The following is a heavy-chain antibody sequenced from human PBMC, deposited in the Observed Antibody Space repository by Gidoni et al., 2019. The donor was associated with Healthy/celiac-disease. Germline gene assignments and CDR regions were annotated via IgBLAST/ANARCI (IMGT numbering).Heavy chain of an antibody. CDR3: ARVKYNWNDVGAFDI. V-gene: IGHV4-34*01. CDR1: GGSFSGYY. J-gene: IGHJ3*02. CDR2: INHSGST. D-gene: IGHD1-1*01. Sequence: QVQLQQWGAGLLKPSETLSLTCAVYGGSFSGYYWSWIRQPPGKGLEWIGEINHSGSTNYNPSLKSRVTISVDTSKNQFSLKLSSVTAADTAVYYCARVKYNWNDVGAFDIWGQGTMVTVSS.